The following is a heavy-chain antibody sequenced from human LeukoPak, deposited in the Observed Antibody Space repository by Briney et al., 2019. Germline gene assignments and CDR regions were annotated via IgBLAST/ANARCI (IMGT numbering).Heavy chain of an antibody. CDR2: INHNGNVN. J-gene: IGHJ6*02. D-gene: IGHD3-16*01. V-gene: IGHV3-7*03. CDR3: ARGGGLDV. CDR1: GFSFRTYN. Sequence: GGSLRLSCTASGFSFRTYNLHWARQAPGKGLEWVASINHNGNVNYYVDSVKGRFTISRGNAKNSLYLQMSNLRAEDTAVYFCARGGGLDVWGQGATVTVSS.